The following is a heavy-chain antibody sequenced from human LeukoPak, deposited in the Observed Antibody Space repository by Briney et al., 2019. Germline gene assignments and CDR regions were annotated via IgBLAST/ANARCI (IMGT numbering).Heavy chain of an antibody. J-gene: IGHJ4*02. CDR3: ARAFSTTAFDY. Sequence: GGSLRLSCTASGLTFSDYSMNWVRQAPGKGLEWVAVISNDGSNSYYADSVKGRFTISRDNSKNTLYLQMNILRAEDTAVYYCARAFSTTAFDYWGQGTLVTVSS. CDR1: GLTFSDYS. V-gene: IGHV3-30*03. CDR2: ISNDGSNS. D-gene: IGHD4-17*01.